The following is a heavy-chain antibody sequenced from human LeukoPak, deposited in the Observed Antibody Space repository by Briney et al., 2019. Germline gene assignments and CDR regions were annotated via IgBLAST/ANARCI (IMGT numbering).Heavy chain of an antibody. D-gene: IGHD2-2*02. J-gene: IGHJ6*02. CDR1: GGSISSYY. CDR2: INHSGST. CDR3: ARDPARMKLGYCSSTSCYTYGMDV. Sequence: SETLSLTCTVSGGSISSYYWSWIRQPPGKGLEWIGEINHSGSTNYNPSLKSRVTISVDTSKNQFSLKLSSVTAADTAVYYCARDPARMKLGYCSSTSCYTYGMDVWGQGTTVTVSS. V-gene: IGHV4-34*01.